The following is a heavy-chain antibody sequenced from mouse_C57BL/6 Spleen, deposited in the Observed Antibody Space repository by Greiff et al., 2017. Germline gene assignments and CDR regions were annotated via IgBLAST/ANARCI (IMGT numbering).Heavy chain of an antibody. D-gene: IGHD2-4*01. J-gene: IGHJ2*01. V-gene: IGHV3-1*01. Sequence: ESGPGMVKPSQSLSLTCTVTGYSITSGYDWHWIRHFPGNKLEWMGYISYSGSTNYNPSLKSQISITHDTSKNHFFLKLNSVTTEDTATYYCARGLRGVFDYWGQGTTLTVSS. CDR2: ISYSGST. CDR1: GYSITSGYD. CDR3: ARGLRGVFDY.